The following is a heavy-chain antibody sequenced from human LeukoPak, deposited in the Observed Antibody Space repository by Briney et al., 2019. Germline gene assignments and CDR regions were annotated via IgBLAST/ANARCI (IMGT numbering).Heavy chain of an antibody. Sequence: GESLKISCKGSGYSFTSYGISWVRQAPGQGLEWMGWISAYNGNTNYAQKLQGRVTMTTDTSTSTAYMELRSLRSDDTAVYYCARDLTGSYYDYWGQGTLVTVSS. CDR3: ARDLTGSYYDY. D-gene: IGHD3-10*01. J-gene: IGHJ4*02. CDR1: GYSFTSYG. CDR2: ISAYNGNT. V-gene: IGHV1-18*04.